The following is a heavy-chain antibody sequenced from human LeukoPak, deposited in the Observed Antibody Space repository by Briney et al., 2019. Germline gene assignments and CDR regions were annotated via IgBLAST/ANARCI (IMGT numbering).Heavy chain of an antibody. CDR1: GGSFSGYY. V-gene: IGHV4-34*01. D-gene: IGHD3-22*01. CDR3: ARDWGSSGYYSYFDY. J-gene: IGHJ4*02. Sequence: SETLSLTCAVYGGSFSGYYWSWIRQPPGKGLEWIGEINHSGSTNYNPSLKSRVTISVDTSKNQFSLKLSSVTAADTAVYYCARDWGSSGYYSYFDYWGQGTLVTVSS. CDR2: INHSGST.